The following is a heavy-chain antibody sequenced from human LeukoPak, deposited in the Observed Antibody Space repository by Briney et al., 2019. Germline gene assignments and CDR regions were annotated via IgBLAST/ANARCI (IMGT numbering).Heavy chain of an antibody. Sequence: GSLRLSCAASGFTFSSYAMSWVRQAPGKGLEWIGSIYYSGSTYYNPSLKSRVTISVDTSKNQFSLKLSSVTAADTAVYYCARDPDGYDSSGYYYWGQGTLVTVSS. CDR2: IYYSGST. CDR3: ARDPDGYDSSGYYY. J-gene: IGHJ4*02. CDR1: GFTFSSYA. D-gene: IGHD3-22*01. V-gene: IGHV4-39*07.